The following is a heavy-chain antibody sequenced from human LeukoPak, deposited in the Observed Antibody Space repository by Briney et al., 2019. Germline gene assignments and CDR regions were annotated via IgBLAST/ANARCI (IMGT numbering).Heavy chain of an antibody. CDR1: GGSISSHY. J-gene: IGHJ6*03. Sequence: SETLCLTCTVSGGSISSHYWTWIRQSPAKGLEWIGDISNSGSTSYNPSLKSRVTISIDTSKNQFSLKLSSVTAADTAVYYCGRDALVGYFSYYFMDVWGKGTTVTVSS. V-gene: IGHV4-59*11. D-gene: IGHD2-15*01. CDR3: GRDALVGYFSYYFMDV. CDR2: ISNSGST.